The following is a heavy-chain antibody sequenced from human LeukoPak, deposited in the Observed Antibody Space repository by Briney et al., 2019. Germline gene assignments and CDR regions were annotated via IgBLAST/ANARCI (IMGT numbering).Heavy chain of an antibody. CDR2: ISYDGSSK. CDR3: ARDLIGRYTFDY. D-gene: IGHD3-10*01. V-gene: IGHV3-30*09. Sequence: GGSLRLSCAASGFIFGVYAMHWVRQAPGKGLEWVAVISYDGSSKYYADSVKGRFAISRDNSKNTLSLQMNSLRAEDTSVYYCARDLIGRYTFDYCGQGTLVTVSS. CDR1: GFIFGVYA. J-gene: IGHJ4*02.